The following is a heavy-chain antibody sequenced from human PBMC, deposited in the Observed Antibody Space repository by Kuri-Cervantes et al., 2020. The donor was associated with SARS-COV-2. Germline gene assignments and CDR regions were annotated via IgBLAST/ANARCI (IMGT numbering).Heavy chain of an antibody. V-gene: IGHV4-39*01. D-gene: IGHD3-3*01. CDR2: IYYSGST. Sequence: SETLSLTCTVSGGSISSSSYYWGWIRQPPGKGLEWIGSIYYSGSTYYNPSLKSRFTITVDTSKNQFSLKLSSVTAADTAVYYCARQMMSSITIFGVVITRNWFDPWGQGTLVTVSS. J-gene: IGHJ5*02. CDR3: ARQMMSSITIFGVVITRNWFDP. CDR1: GGSISSSSYY.